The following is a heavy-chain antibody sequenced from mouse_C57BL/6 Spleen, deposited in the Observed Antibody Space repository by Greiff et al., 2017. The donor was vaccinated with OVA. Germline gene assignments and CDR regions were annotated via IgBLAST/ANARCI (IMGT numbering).Heavy chain of an antibody. CDR2: IDPSDSYT. D-gene: IGHD2-4*01. CDR1: GYTFTSYW. CDR3: ARAYDYDVGWFAY. V-gene: IGHV1-69*01. Sequence: QVQLQQPGAELVMPGASVKLSCKASGYTFTSYWMHWVKQRPGQGLEWIGEIDPSDSYTNYNQKFKGKSTLTVDKSSSTAYMQLSSLTSEDSAVYYCARAYDYDVGWFAYWGQGTLVTVSA. J-gene: IGHJ3*01.